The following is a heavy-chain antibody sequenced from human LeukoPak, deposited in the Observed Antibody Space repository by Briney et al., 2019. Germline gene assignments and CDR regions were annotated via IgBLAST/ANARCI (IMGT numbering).Heavy chain of an antibody. CDR2: INPNSGGT. CDR1: GYTFTGYY. D-gene: IGHD2-21*02. V-gene: IGHV1-2*02. J-gene: IGHJ6*03. Sequence: ASVKVSCKASGYTFTGYYMHWVRQAPGQGLEWMGWINPNSGGTNYAQKFQGRVTMTRDTSISTPYMELSRLRSDDTAVYYCARSHCGGDCYNYMDVWGKGTTVTISS. CDR3: ARSHCGGDCYNYMDV.